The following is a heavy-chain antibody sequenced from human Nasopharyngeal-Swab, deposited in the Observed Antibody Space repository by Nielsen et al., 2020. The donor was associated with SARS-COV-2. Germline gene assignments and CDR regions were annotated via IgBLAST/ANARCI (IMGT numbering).Heavy chain of an antibody. J-gene: IGHJ6*03. D-gene: IGHD3-16*01. Sequence: ETLSLTCTVSGGSISSSSYYWGWIRQPPGKGLEWIGSIYYSGSTYYNPSLKSRVTISVDTSKNPFSLKQRSLTAADTAGYYRAKERGRGGIWNYYYYYMDVWGKGTTVTVSS. CDR2: IYYSGST. CDR3: AKERGRGGIWNYYYYYMDV. V-gene: IGHV4-39*07. CDR1: GGSISSSSYY.